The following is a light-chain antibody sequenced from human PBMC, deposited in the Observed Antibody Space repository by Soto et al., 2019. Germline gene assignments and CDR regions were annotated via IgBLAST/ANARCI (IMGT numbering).Light chain of an antibody. V-gene: IGKV1-5*01. J-gene: IGKJ5*01. Sequence: DVQMTQSPSTLSASVGDRVTITCRASQSISKHLAWYQLRPGKAPRLLIYYASTLDRGVPSRFSGSGSGTEFTLTIISLQPDDFATYYCQQYNNWPPTFGRGTRLEIK. CDR3: QQYNNWPPT. CDR2: YAS. CDR1: QSISKH.